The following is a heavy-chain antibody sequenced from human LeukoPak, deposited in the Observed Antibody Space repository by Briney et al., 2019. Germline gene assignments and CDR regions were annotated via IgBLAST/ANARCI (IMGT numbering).Heavy chain of an antibody. Sequence: SETLSLTCTVSGGSISSTSYNWDWIRQPPGKGLEWIGSVYYSGSTYYNPSLKSRVTISVDTSKNQFSLRLSSVTAADTAVYYCARRNDVVLPAGRWDDAFDIWGQGTVVTVSS. J-gene: IGHJ3*02. D-gene: IGHD2-2*01. CDR2: VYYSGST. CDR3: ARRNDVVLPAGRWDDAFDI. CDR1: GGSISSTSYN. V-gene: IGHV4-39*01.